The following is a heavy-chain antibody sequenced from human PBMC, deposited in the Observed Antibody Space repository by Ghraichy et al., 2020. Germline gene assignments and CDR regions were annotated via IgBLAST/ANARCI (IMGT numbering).Heavy chain of an antibody. Sequence: LSLTCAASGFTFSSYRMNWVRQALGKGLEWVSFISSSSSYIYYADSVKGRFTISRDNAKNSLYLQMNSLRVEDTAVYYCARDPGYCSGGRCYCDAFDIWSQGTMVTVSS. J-gene: IGHJ3*02. CDR2: ISSSSSYI. CDR1: GFTFSSYR. V-gene: IGHV3-21*01. CDR3: ARDPGYCSGGRCYCDAFDI. D-gene: IGHD2-15*01.